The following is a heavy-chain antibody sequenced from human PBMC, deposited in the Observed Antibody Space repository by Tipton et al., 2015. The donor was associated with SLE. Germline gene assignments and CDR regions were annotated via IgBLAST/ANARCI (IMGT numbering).Heavy chain of an antibody. J-gene: IGHJ4*02. CDR1: GFAFSSYA. CDR2: IYSAGTTT. CDR3: AKLGLGVVIDY. D-gene: IGHD3-3*01. Sequence: SLRLSCAASGFAFSSYAMSWVRQAPGKRLEWVSFIYSAGTTTYYADSVKGRFTISRDNSKNTLYLQMNSLRDEDTAVYYCAKLGLGVVIDYWGQGTLVTVSS. V-gene: IGHV3-23*03.